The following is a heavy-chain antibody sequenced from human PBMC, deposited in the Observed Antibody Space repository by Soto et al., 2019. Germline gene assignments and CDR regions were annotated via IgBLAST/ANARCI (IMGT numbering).Heavy chain of an antibody. CDR3: ARHIAVSGTRGFDH. J-gene: IGHJ4*02. CDR1: GGSSSSSSYY. D-gene: IGHD2-21*01. Sequence: QLQLQESGPGLVKPLETLSLACNVSGGSSSSSSYYRGWIRQPPGKGLEWIGSIYHTGSANYNPSLMGRLTISMDKSRSHLSLTLNSVTAADTAVYYCARHIAVSGTRGFDHWGQGTLVTVSS. CDR2: IYHTGSA. V-gene: IGHV4-39*07.